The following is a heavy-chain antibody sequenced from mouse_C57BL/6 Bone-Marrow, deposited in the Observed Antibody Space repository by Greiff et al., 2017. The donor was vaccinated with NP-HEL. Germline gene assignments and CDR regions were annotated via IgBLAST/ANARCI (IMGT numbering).Heavy chain of an antibody. CDR2: IYPGSGNT. J-gene: IGHJ1*03. CDR1: GYSFTSYY. CDR3: ARHLYWYFDV. Sequence: VQLQQSGPELVKPGASVKISCKASGYSFTSYYIHWVKQRPGQGLEWIGWIYPGSGNTKYNEKFKGKATLTADTSSSTAYMQLSSLTSEDSAVYYCARHLYWYFDVWGTGTTVTVSS. V-gene: IGHV1-66*01.